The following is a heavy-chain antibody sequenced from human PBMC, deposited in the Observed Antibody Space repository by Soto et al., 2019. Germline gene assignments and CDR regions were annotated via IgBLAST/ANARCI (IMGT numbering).Heavy chain of an antibody. CDR2: IYYSGST. V-gene: IGHV4-31*03. D-gene: IGHD3-22*01. CDR3: ARVNIAYYDSSGYPQPDAFDI. Sequence: SETLSLTCTVSGGSISSGGYYWSWIRQHPGKGLEWIGYIYYSGSTYYNPSLKSRVTISVDTSKNQFSLKLSSVTAADTAVYYCARVNIAYYDSSGYPQPDAFDIWGQGKMVTVSS. J-gene: IGHJ3*02. CDR1: GGSISSGGYY.